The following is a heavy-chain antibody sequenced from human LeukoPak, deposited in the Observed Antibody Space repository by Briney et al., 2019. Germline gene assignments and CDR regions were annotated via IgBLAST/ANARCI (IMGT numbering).Heavy chain of an antibody. J-gene: IGHJ5*02. V-gene: IGHV1-69*04. CDR3: ARCSSSWYPGVIYNWFDP. Sequence: SVKVSCKASGGTFSSYAISWVRQAPGQGLEWMGRIIPILGIANYAQKFQGRVTITADKSTSTAYMELSSLRSEDTAVYYCARCSSSWYPGVIYNWFDPWGQGTLVTVSS. CDR2: IIPILGIA. D-gene: IGHD6-13*01. CDR1: GGTFSSYA.